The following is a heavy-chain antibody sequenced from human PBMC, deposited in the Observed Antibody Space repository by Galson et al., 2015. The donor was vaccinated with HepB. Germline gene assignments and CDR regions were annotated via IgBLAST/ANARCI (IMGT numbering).Heavy chain of an antibody. J-gene: IGHJ5*02. CDR1: GFIFPISA. V-gene: IGHV1-58*01. CDR3: AAVLGFCSDGSGHPGFAP. CDR2: IVVGSGNT. Sequence: SVKVSCKASGFIFPISAVQWVRQARGQRLEWIGWIVVGSGNTNYAQQFRERVTITRAMSTSTTYMELSSLRSEDTAVYNCAAVLGFCSDGSGHPGFAPWGQGTLVTVSS. D-gene: IGHD2-15*01.